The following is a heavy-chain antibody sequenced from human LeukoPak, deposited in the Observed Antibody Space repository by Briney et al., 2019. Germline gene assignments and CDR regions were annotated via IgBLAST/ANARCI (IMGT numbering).Heavy chain of an antibody. D-gene: IGHD3-22*01. CDR3: ARVAQYYYDSSGYYEDVGYYYYYGMDV. Sequence: SVKVSCKASGGTFSSYAISWVRQAPGQGLERMGRIIPILGIANYAQKFQGRVTITADKSTSTAYMELSSLRSEDTAVYYCARVAQYYYDSSGYYEDVGYYYYYGMDVWGQGTTVTVSS. V-gene: IGHV1-69*04. CDR1: GGTFSSYA. CDR2: IIPILGIA. J-gene: IGHJ6*02.